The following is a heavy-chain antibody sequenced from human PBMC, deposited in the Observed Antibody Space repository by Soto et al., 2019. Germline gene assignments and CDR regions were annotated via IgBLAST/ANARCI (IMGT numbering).Heavy chain of an antibody. CDR1: GFTFGDNA. CDR3: TRDLLLWFGESSSYYYYYYMDV. D-gene: IGHD3-10*01. CDR2: IRSKAYGGTT. V-gene: IGHV3-49*03. J-gene: IGHJ6*03. Sequence: EVQLVESGGGLVQPGRSLRLTCTASGFTFGDNAMSWFRQAPGKGLEWVGFIRSKAYGGTTEYAASVKGRFIISRDDSKSIAYLQMNSLKTEDTAVYYCTRDLLLWFGESSSYYYYYYMDVWGKGTTVTVSS.